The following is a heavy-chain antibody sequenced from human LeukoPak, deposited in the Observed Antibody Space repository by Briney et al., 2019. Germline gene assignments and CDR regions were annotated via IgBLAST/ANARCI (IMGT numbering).Heavy chain of an antibody. CDR1: GYTFTGYY. V-gene: IGHV1-2*02. Sequence: GASVKVSCKASGYTFTGYYMHWVRQAPGQGLEWMGWINPNSGGTNYAQKFQGRVTMTRDTSISTAYMELSGLRSDDTAVYYCARARSYCGGDCYTIFDYWGQGTLVTVSS. CDR3: ARARSYCGGDCYTIFDY. CDR2: INPNSGGT. J-gene: IGHJ4*02. D-gene: IGHD2-21*02.